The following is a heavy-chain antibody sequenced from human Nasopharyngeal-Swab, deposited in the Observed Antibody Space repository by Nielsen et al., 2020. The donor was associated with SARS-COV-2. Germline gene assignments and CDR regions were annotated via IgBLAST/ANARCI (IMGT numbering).Heavy chain of an antibody. CDR2: IYSGGNT. Sequence: GGSLRLSCAASGFTVSSNYMSWVRQAPGKGLEWVSVIYSGGNTYYADSVKGRFAISRDNSKNTLSLQMNSLRAEDTAVYYCAKDLRGPYFFWGQGTLVTVSS. CDR3: AKDLRGPYFF. V-gene: IGHV3-53*01. D-gene: IGHD2/OR15-2a*01. J-gene: IGHJ4*02. CDR1: GFTVSSNY.